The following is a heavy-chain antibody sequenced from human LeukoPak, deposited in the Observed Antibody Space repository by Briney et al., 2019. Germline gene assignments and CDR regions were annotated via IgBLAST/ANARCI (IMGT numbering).Heavy chain of an antibody. CDR3: ARGSDYYGSGSCFDY. CDR2: IYYSGST. J-gene: IGHJ4*02. V-gene: IGHV4-59*08. D-gene: IGHD3-10*01. CDR1: GGSISSYY. Sequence: SETLSLTCTVSGGSISSYYWSWLRQPPGKGLEWIGYIYYSGSTNYNPSLKSRVTISVDTSKNQFSLKLSSVTAADTAVYYCARGSDYYGSGSCFDYWGQGTLVTVSS.